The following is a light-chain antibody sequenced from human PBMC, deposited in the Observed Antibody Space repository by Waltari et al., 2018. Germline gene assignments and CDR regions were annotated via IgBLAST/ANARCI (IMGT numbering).Light chain of an antibody. CDR3: QQYNSYHIFT. CDR1: QNINSW. CDR2: KAS. Sequence: DIQMTQSPSTLSASVGDRVTIPSRASQNINSWLAWYQQKPGKAPKLLNYKASSLETGVPSRFSGSESGTEFTLTINSLQPDDFATYYCQQYNSYHIFTFGPGTKVEI. J-gene: IGKJ3*01. V-gene: IGKV1-5*03.